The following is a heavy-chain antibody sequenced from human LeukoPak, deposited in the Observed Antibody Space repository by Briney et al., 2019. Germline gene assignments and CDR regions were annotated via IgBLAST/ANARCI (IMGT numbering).Heavy chain of an antibody. CDR1: GGSISSYY. J-gene: IGHJ4*02. Sequence: PSETLSLTCTVSGGSISSYYWSWIRQPPGKRLEWIGYIYYSGSTNYNPSLQSRVTISLDTSKNQFSLKLSSVTAADTAVYYCARRSRFLEWLSRGFDYWGQGTLVTVSS. CDR3: ARRSRFLEWLSRGFDY. D-gene: IGHD3-3*01. V-gene: IGHV4-59*12. CDR2: IYYSGST.